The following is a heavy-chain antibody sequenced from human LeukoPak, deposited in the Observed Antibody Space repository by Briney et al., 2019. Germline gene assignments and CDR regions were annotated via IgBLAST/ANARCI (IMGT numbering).Heavy chain of an antibody. V-gene: IGHV4-34*01. CDR3: ARGIPLASLVGATKNFDY. CDR2: INHSGST. CDR1: GGSFSGYY. J-gene: IGHJ4*02. Sequence: SETLSLTCDVYGGSFSGYYWSWIRQPPGKGLEWIGEINHSGSTNYNPSLKSRVTISVDTSKNQFSLKLSSVTAADTAVYYCARGIPLASLVGATKNFDYWGQGTLVTVSS. D-gene: IGHD1-26*01.